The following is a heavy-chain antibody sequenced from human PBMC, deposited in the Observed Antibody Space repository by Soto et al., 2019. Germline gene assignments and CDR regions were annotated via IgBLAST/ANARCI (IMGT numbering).Heavy chain of an antibody. CDR1: VFRLRSFD. Sequence: LRLSCVASVFRLRSFDVHWVRQARGKGLEWVAALSFDGIVKHYADSVQGRFTISRDNSKNTVYLQMNNLSPEDTAVYSCAKEGGWELLPGQGMDVWGQGTTVTVSS. V-gene: IGHV3-30*18. CDR2: LSFDGIVK. J-gene: IGHJ6*01. CDR3: AKEGGWELLPGQGMDV. D-gene: IGHD1-26*01.